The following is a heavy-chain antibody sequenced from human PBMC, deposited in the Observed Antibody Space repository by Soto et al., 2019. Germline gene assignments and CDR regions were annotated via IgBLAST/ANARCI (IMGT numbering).Heavy chain of an antibody. Sequence: PSETLSLTCAVYGGSFSGYYWSWIRQPPGKGLEWIGEINHSGSTNYNPSLKSRVTISVDTSKNQFSLKLSSVTAADTAVYYCARGGGYNWNYLTPFDYWGQRTLVTVSS. CDR3: ARGGGYNWNYLTPFDY. V-gene: IGHV4-34*01. CDR1: GGSFSGYY. D-gene: IGHD1-7*01. J-gene: IGHJ4*02. CDR2: INHSGST.